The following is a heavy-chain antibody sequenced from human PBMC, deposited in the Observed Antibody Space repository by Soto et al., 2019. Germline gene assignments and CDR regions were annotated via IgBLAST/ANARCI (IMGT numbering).Heavy chain of an antibody. V-gene: IGHV1-69*13. CDR1: GGTFSSYA. J-gene: IGHJ6*02. Sequence: GASVKVSCKASGGTFSSYAISWVRQAPGQGLEWMGGIIPIFGTANYAQKFQGRVTITADESTSTAYMELSSLRSEDTAVYYCARDLVFTMVRGVPSPSGYYYYGMDVWGQGTTVTVSS. CDR3: ARDLVFTMVRGVPSPSGYYYYGMDV. CDR2: IIPIFGTA. D-gene: IGHD3-10*01.